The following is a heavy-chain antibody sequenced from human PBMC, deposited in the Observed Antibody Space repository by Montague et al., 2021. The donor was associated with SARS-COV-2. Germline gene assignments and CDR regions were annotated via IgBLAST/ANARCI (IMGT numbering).Heavy chain of an antibody. J-gene: IGHJ4*02. CDR2: IHHTGSS. CDR3: ARDGFYYDSSGEYLETGGFDN. CDR1: GGSISNYY. D-gene: IGHD3-22*01. Sequence: SETLSLTFTVSGGSISNYYWSWIRQSPGKRLEWIGYIHHTGSSNYSPSLKSRVTISLGTSRNQFSLELGSVTAADTAVYYCARDGFYYDSSGEYLETGGFDNWGQGTLVTVSS. V-gene: IGHV4-59*01.